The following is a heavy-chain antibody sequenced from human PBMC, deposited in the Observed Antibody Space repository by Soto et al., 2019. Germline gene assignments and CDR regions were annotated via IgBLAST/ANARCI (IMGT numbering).Heavy chain of an antibody. J-gene: IGHJ6*02. D-gene: IGHD2-2*01. CDR3: AREDLGYCSSTSCSYYYYGMDV. CDR2: IIPIFGTA. CDR1: GGTLSSYA. Sequence: ASVKVSCKASGGTLSSYAISWVRQAPGQGLEWMGGIIPIFGTANYAQKFQGRVTITADESTSTAYMELSSLRSEDTAVYYCAREDLGYCSSTSCSYYYYGMDVWGQGTTVTVSS. V-gene: IGHV1-69*01.